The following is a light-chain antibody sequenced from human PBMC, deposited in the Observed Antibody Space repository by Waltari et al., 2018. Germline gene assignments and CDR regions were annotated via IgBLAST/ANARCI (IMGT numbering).Light chain of an antibody. V-gene: IGLV2-14*03. CDR2: DVN. J-gene: IGLJ1*01. CDR3: SSYTTGSTRYV. CDR1: TRDIGAYTF. Sequence: QSALTQPASVSGSPGQSITISRTGTTRDIGAYTFFPWYQKHQGKTPKVMIYDVNNRPSGVSSRFSGSKSGNTASLTISGLQSEDEADYYCSSYTTGSTRYVFGSGTKVTVL.